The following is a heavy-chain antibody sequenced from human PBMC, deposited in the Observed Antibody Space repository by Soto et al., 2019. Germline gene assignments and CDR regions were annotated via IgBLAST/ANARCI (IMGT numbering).Heavy chain of an antibody. CDR3: ATVLYYDFWSGYYRRPYNWFGP. D-gene: IGHD3-3*01. CDR1: GYTLTELS. Sequence: ASVKVSCKVSGYTLTELSMHWVRQAPGKGLEWVGGFDPEDGETIYAQKFQGRVTMTEDTSTDTAYMELSSLRSEDTAVYYCATVLYYDFWSGYYRRPYNWFGPWGQGTLVTVSS. V-gene: IGHV1-24*01. J-gene: IGHJ5*02. CDR2: FDPEDGET.